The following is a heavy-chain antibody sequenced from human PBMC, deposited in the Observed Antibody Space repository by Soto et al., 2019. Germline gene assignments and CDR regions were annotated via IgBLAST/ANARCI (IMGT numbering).Heavy chain of an antibody. Sequence: PGGSLRLSCAASGFTFSSYAMHWVRQAPGKGLEWVAVISYDGSNKYYADSVKGRFTISRDNSKNTLYLQMNSLRAEDTAVYYCARGLLRFLEWLHMDVWGQGTTVTVSS. CDR1: GFTFSSYA. V-gene: IGHV3-30-3*01. CDR2: ISYDGSNK. J-gene: IGHJ6*02. CDR3: ARGLLRFLEWLHMDV. D-gene: IGHD3-3*01.